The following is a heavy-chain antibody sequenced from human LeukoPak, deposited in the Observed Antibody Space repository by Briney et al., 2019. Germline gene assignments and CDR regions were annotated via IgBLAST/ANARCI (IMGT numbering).Heavy chain of an antibody. J-gene: IGHJ4*02. CDR3: ARDFDGGDYGHTFDY. Sequence: GGSLRRSCAASGFTFSRYNMNWVRQAPGKGLECVSSISSGSSYIYYADSVKGRFTMSRDNAKNSLYLQMNSLRAEDTAVYYCARDFDGGDYGHTFDYWGQGTLVTVSS. D-gene: IGHD4-17*01. CDR1: GFTFSRYN. V-gene: IGHV3-21*01. CDR2: ISSGSSYI.